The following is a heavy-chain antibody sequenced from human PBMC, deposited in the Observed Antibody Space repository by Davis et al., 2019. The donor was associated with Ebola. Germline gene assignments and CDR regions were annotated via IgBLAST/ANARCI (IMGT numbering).Heavy chain of an antibody. CDR3: ARRIVGNSRGGVDV. D-gene: IGHD3-22*01. V-gene: IGHV3-48*02. Sequence: PGGSLRLSCAASGFTFSIYGMYWFCQAPGKGLEWLSYIGGSSDNINYVDSVKGRFTISRDNAQDSLSLHMNGLRDDDTAVYYCARRIVGNSRGGVDVWGQGTTVTVSS. J-gene: IGHJ6*01. CDR2: IGGSSDNI. CDR1: GFTFSIYG.